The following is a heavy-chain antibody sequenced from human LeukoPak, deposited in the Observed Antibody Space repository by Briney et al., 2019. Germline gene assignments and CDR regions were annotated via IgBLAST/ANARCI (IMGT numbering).Heavy chain of an antibody. CDR1: GVTFSDAW. Sequence: GGSLRLSCAASGVTFSDAWMSWLRQAPGKGLEWVANIEKDGTEKHYVDSVKGRFTISRDNAKNSLYLQMSSLRAEDTAVFYCARYYHGSRTSFDPWGQGTLVTVSS. D-gene: IGHD3-10*01. V-gene: IGHV3-7*01. CDR2: IEKDGTEK. J-gene: IGHJ5*02. CDR3: ARYYHGSRTSFDP.